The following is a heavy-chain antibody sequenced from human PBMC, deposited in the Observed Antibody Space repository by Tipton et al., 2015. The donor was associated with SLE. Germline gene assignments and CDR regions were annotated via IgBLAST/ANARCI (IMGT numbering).Heavy chain of an antibody. J-gene: IGHJ4*02. Sequence: LRLSCTVSGGSIRSGDYYWSWIRQHPGKDLEWIGYIHDSGATFYNPSLRSRSAISVDTSQNQFSLRLTSATAADTAIYYCARHPGASFDFWGQGILVTVSS. CDR1: GGSIRSGDYY. CDR2: IHDSGAT. V-gene: IGHV4-31*02. CDR3: ARHPGASFDF.